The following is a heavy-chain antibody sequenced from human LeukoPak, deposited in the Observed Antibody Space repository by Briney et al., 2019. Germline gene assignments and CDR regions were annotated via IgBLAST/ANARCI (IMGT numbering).Heavy chain of an antibody. CDR1: GFTFDHYA. CDR2: ISGDGGST. D-gene: IGHD3-22*01. Sequence: GGSLRLSCAASGFTFDHYAMHWVRQAPGKGLEWVSLISGDGGSTYYADSVKGRFTISRDNSKNSLYLQMNSLRTEDTALYYCAKDTYYYDSSGYYSYNWFDPWGQGTLVTVSS. V-gene: IGHV3-43*02. J-gene: IGHJ5*02. CDR3: AKDTYYYDSSGYYSYNWFDP.